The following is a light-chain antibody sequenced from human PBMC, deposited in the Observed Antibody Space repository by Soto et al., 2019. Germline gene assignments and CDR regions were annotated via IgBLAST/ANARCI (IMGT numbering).Light chain of an antibody. V-gene: IGLV2-23*02. CDR1: SSDVGSYNL. CDR2: EVS. CDR3: CSYAGSSTL. J-gene: IGLJ2*01. Sequence: QSVLTQPASVSGSPGQSITISCTGTSSDVGSYNLVSWYQQHPGKAPKLMIYEVSKRPSGVSNRFSGSKSGNTASLTISGLQAEDGADYYCCSYAGSSTLFGGGTKVTVL.